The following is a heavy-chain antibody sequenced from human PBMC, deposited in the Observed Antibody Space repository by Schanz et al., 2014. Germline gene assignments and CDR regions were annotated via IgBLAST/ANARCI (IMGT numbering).Heavy chain of an antibody. V-gene: IGHV3-23*01. CDR3: AKDGPGGSGSYSADGGMDV. CDR1: GFTFSTSA. Sequence: EVQLLESGGGLVQPGGSLRLSCAASGFTFSTSAMSWVRQVPGKGLEWVSAILGLASTTYYADSVKGRFTISRDNSKNLLYLQMNSLRAEDTAVYYCAKDGPGGSGSYSADGGMDVWGQGTTVTVSS. D-gene: IGHD3-10*01. J-gene: IGHJ6*02. CDR2: ILGLASTT.